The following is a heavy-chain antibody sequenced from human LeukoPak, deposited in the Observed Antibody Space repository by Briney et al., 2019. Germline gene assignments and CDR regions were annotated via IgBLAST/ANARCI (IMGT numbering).Heavy chain of an antibody. CDR2: ISYDGSNK. CDR3: ARDPLGYCSSTSCYSFDY. CDR1: GFTFSSYW. Sequence: GGSLRLSCAASGFTFSSYWMHWVRQAPGKGLEWVAVISYDGSNKYYADSVKGRFTISRDNSKNALYLQMNSLRAVDTAVYYCARDPLGYCSSTSCYSFDYWGQGTLVTVSS. J-gene: IGHJ4*02. D-gene: IGHD2-2*01. V-gene: IGHV3-30-3*01.